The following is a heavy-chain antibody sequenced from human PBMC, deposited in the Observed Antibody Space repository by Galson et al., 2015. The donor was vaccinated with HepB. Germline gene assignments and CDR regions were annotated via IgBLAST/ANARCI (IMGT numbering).Heavy chain of an antibody. CDR1: GFTFSSYW. CDR3: AREGDPTVSHRNRYFDL. J-gene: IGHJ2*01. V-gene: IGHV3-74*01. CDR2: INSDGSST. D-gene: IGHD4-17*01. Sequence: SLRLSCADSGFTFSSYWMHWVRQAPGEGLVWVSRINSDGSSTNYADSVKGRFTISRDNTKNTLYLQMNSLRAEDTAVYYCAREGDPTVSHRNRYFDLWGRDTLVTVSS.